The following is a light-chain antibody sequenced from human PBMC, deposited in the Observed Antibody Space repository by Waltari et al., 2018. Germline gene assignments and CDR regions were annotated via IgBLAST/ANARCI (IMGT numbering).Light chain of an antibody. CDR2: AAT. Sequence: DIQMTQSPLSLSASVGDRVTISCRASQSISRYLNWYQLKPGTAPKLLIYAATSLQSGVPSRFSGTGSGTEFTLTITSLQPEDFATYYCQQSYSTPLTFGGGTKLEIK. CDR1: QSISRY. J-gene: IGKJ4*01. V-gene: IGKV1-39*01. CDR3: QQSYSTPLT.